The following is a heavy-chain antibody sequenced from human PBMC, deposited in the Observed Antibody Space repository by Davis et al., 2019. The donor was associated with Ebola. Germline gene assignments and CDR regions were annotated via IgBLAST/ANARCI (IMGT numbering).Heavy chain of an antibody. V-gene: IGHV3-23*01. J-gene: IGHJ3*02. CDR1: GFTFSSYG. CDR3: ARDDGDYIHAFDI. Sequence: GESLKISCAASGFTFSSYGMSWVRQAPGKGLEWVSGISGSGGRTYYADSVKGRLTISRDNAKNTLYLQMNSLRGEDTAVYYCARDDGDYIHAFDIWGQGTMVTVSS. D-gene: IGHD4-17*01. CDR2: ISGSGGRT.